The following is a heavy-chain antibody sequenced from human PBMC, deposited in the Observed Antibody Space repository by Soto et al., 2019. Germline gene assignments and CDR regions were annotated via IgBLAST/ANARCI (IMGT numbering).Heavy chain of an antibody. J-gene: IGHJ4*02. D-gene: IGHD2-2*01. CDR1: GLTFSTYP. CDR3: AKGRLGHFDTTGFYPLDS. V-gene: IGHV3-23*01. CDR2: IRGSGSTT. Sequence: PGGSLRLSCAASGLTFSTYPMSWVRQAPGKGLEWVSGIRGSGSTTHYADSVKGRFTISRDNSKNMLFLQLRSLRDEDTALYYCAKGRLGHFDTTGFYPLDSWGQGTLVTAPQ.